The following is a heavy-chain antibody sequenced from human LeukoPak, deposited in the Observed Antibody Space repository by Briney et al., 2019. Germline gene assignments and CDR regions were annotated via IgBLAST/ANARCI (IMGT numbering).Heavy chain of an antibody. V-gene: IGHV5-51*01. CDR1: GYSFTSYW. CDR2: IYPGDSDT. Sequence: GESLQISCKGSGYSFTSYWIGWVRQLPGKGLEWMGIIYPGDSDTRYSPSFQGQVTISADKSISTAYLQWSSLKASDTAMYYCARCSSTSCYSNWFDPWGQGTLVTVSS. J-gene: IGHJ5*02. CDR3: ARCSSTSCYSNWFDP. D-gene: IGHD2-2*02.